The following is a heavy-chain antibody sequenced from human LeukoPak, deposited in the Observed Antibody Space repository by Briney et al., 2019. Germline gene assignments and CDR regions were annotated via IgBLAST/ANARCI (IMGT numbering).Heavy chain of an antibody. V-gene: IGHV2-70*11. J-gene: IGHJ4*02. CDR1: GFSLTTSGMC. D-gene: IGHD3-16*01. Sequence: SGPALVKPTQTLTLTCAFSGFSLTTSGMCVSWIPQPPGKALEWLARIYWDDERYYSTSLKTRLTISKDTSKNQVVLTMTNLDPVDTATYFCARMSGGLWSSKYYFDYWGQGALVTVSS. CDR2: IYWDDER. CDR3: ARMSGGLWSSKYYFDY.